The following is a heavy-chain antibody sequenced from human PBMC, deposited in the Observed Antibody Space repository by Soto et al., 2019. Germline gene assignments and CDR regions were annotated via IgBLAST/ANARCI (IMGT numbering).Heavy chain of an antibody. D-gene: IGHD6-13*01. CDR1: EGTFNSYA. V-gene: IGHV1-69*13. J-gene: IGHJ4*02. CDR3: ASGDSSWYPYFFAS. CDR2: IIPYYNTL. Sequence: ASVKVSCKASEGTFNSYAIAWVRQAPGQGLEWMGGIIPYYNTLNYAQKFQDRVATTADDSTNTVYMELSSLRSDDTAVYFCASGDSSWYPYFFASWAQGTLVTVSS.